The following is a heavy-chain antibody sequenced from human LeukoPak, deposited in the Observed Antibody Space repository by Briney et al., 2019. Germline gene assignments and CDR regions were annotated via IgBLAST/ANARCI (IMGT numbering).Heavy chain of an antibody. CDR3: ATGILYYDILTGYYKGGLFDY. J-gene: IGHJ4*02. Sequence: ASVKVSCKASGYTFTSYYMHWVRQAPGQGLEWMGIINPSGGSTSYAQKFQGRVTMTEDTSTDTAYMELSSLRSEDTAVYYCATGILYYDILTGYYKGGLFDYWGQGTLVTVSS. D-gene: IGHD3-9*01. CDR2: INPSGGST. CDR1: GYTFTSYY. V-gene: IGHV1-46*01.